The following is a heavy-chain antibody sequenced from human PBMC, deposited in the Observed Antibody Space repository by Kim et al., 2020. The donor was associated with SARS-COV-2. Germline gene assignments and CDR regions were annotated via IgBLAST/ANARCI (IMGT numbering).Heavy chain of an antibody. CDR2: IKQDGSEK. CDR3: ARARGMDV. D-gene: IGHD3-10*01. V-gene: IGHV3-7*05. CDR1: GFTFSNNW. J-gene: IGHJ6*02. Sequence: GGSLRLSCSASGFTFSNNWMNWVRQAPGKGLEWVANIKQDGSEKYYVDSVKGRFSISRDNAKNSVYLQINSLRAEDTAVYYCARARGMDVWGQGTTVTVS.